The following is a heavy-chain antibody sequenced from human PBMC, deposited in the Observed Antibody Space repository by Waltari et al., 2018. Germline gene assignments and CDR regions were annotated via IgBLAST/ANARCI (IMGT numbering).Heavy chain of an antibody. CDR3: AREGGYSGSYTEYFQH. J-gene: IGHJ1*01. V-gene: IGHV1-2*06. CDR2: INPNSGGT. Sequence: QVQLVQSGAEVKKPGASVKVSCKASGYTFTGYYMHWVRQAPGQGLEWMGRINPNSGGTNYAQKFQGRVTMTRDTSISTAYMELSRLRSDYTAVYYCAREGGYSGSYTEYFQHWGQGTLVTVSS. CDR1: GYTFTGYY. D-gene: IGHD1-26*01.